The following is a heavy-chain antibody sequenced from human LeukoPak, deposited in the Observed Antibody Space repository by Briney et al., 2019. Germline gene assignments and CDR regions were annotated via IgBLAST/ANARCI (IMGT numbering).Heavy chain of an antibody. CDR3: ARATSASDAFDL. Sequence: SETLSLTCTASGGSIRSYCWSWVRQAPGKGLEWIGYIYYRGSTNYNPSLKSRVTISVDTSKHQLSVKLSSVTAAGTAVYYCARATSASDAFDLWGQGTIDPVFS. V-gene: IGHV4-59*01. CDR1: GGSIRSYC. J-gene: IGHJ3*01. CDR2: IYYRGST.